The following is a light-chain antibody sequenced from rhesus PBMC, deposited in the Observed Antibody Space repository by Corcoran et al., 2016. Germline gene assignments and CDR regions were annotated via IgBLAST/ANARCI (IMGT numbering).Light chain of an antibody. CDR3: CSYAGTYTDV. Sequence: QAALTQPRSVSGSPGQSVTISCAGTSSDIGGYNYVSWYQQHPGTAPKLMIYEVSKRPSGVSDRFSGSKSGNTASLTISGLQAEDEADYYCCSYAGTYTDVFGGGTKLTVL. J-gene: IGLJ6*01. CDR2: EVS. CDR1: SSDIGGYNY. V-gene: IGLV2-32*01.